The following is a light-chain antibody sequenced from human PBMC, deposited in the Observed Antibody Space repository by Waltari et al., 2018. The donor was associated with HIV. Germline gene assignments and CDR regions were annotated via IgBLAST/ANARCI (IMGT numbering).Light chain of an antibody. CDR3: CSYAGSSTYV. CDR2: WVS. J-gene: IGLJ1*01. V-gene: IGLV2-23*02. Sequence: QSALTQPASVSGSPGQSITISCTGTSSDVGSYHLVSCYQQHPGKAPKFLFSWVSKRPSGVSNRFSGSMSGNTASLTISGLQAEDEADYYCCSYAGSSTYVFGTGTKVTVL. CDR1: SSDVGSYHL.